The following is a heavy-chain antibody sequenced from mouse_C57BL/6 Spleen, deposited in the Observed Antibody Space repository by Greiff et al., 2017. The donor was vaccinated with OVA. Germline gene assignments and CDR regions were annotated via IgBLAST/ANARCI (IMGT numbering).Heavy chain of an antibody. V-gene: IGHV1-53*01. CDR2: INPSNGGT. CDR1: GYTFTSYW. Sequence: QVQLQQPGTELVKPGASVKLSCKASGYTFTSYWMHWVKQRPGQGLEWIGNINPSNGGTNYNEKFKSKATLTVDKSSSTAYMQLSSQTSEDSAVYYCARSPYDYSLAMDYWGQGTSVTVSS. CDR3: ARSPYDYSLAMDY. J-gene: IGHJ4*01. D-gene: IGHD2-4*01.